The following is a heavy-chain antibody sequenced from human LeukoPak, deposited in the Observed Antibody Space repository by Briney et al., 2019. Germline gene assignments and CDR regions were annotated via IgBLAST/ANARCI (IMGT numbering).Heavy chain of an antibody. CDR3: AKDVLPAAMYDWFDP. J-gene: IGHJ5*02. V-gene: IGHV3-30*04. Sequence: PGRSLRLSCAASGFTFSSYAMHWVRQAPGKGLEWVAVISYDGRNKYYADSVKGRFTISRDNSKNTLYLQMNSLRAEDTAVYYCAKDVLPAAMYDWFDPWGQGTLVTVSS. CDR2: ISYDGRNK. D-gene: IGHD2-2*01. CDR1: GFTFSSYA.